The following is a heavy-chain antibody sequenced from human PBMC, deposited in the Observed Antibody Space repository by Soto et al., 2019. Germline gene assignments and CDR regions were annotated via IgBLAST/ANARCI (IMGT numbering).Heavy chain of an antibody. CDR2: ISSNGGST. Sequence: EVQLVESGEGLVQAGGSLRLSCAASGFTFSSYAMHWVRQAPGKGLEYVSAISSNGGSTYYADSVKGRFTISRDNSKNTLYLQMGSLRAEDMAVYYCARAARLGYWYFDLWGRGTLVTVSS. CDR1: GFTFSSYA. D-gene: IGHD6-6*01. V-gene: IGHV3-64*02. CDR3: ARAARLGYWYFDL. J-gene: IGHJ2*01.